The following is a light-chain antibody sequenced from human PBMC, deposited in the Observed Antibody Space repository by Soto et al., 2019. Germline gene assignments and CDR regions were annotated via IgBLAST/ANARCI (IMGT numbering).Light chain of an antibody. CDR3: QQCGSSPWT. J-gene: IGKJ1*01. V-gene: IGKV3-20*01. CDR2: GAS. Sequence: EIVLTQSPDTLSLSPGERVTLSCRASQSVSSSFVAWFQQKPGQAPRLLIYGASSRATGIPDRFSGSGSGTDFTLTINRLEPEDFAMYFCQQCGSSPWTFGQGTKVEIK. CDR1: QSVSSSF.